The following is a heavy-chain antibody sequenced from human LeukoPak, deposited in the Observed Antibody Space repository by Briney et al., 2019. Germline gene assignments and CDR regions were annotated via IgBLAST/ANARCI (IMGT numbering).Heavy chain of an antibody. CDR3: ARDYDSSGSFDY. V-gene: IGHV3-21*01. J-gene: IGHJ4*02. Sequence: GGSLRLSCAASGFTFRSYTMTWVRQAPGKGLERVSSISSTNNYIYYADSVKGRFTISRDNAKNSLYLQMNGLGAEDTAVYYCARDYDSSGSFDYWGRGPLVAVSS. CDR1: GFTFRSYT. D-gene: IGHD3-22*01. CDR2: ISSTNNYI.